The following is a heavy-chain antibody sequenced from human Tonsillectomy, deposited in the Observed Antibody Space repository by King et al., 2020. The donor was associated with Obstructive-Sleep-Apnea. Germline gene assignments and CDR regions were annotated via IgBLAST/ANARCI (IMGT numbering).Heavy chain of an antibody. D-gene: IGHD2-2*01. CDR2: ISSNGGST. CDR1: GFTFSSDA. V-gene: IGHV3-64D*09. Sequence: DVQLVESGGGLVQPGGSLRLSCSASGFTFSSDAMHWVRQAPGKGLDYVSAISSNGGSTYYSDSVKGRFTISRDNSKNTLYLQMSSLRAEDTAVYYCVKDTLYAGVIDYWGQGTLVTVSS. J-gene: IGHJ4*02. CDR3: VKDTLYAGVIDY.